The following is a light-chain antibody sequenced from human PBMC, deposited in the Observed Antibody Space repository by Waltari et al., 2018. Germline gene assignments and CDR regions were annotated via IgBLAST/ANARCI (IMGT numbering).Light chain of an antibody. CDR3: QQRSNWTPHT. J-gene: IGKJ2*01. CDR2: DAS. Sequence: DIVLTQSPATLSLSPGDTATLSCRASQSVGSYLAWYQQKPGQPPRLLIYDASNRAAGVPARFRGSVSGTEFTRTISSLEAEDFAVYYCQQRSNWTPHTFGQGARLDIK. CDR1: QSVGSY. V-gene: IGKV3-11*01.